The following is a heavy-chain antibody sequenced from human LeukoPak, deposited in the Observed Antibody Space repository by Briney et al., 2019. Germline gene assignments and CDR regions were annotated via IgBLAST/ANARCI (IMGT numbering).Heavy chain of an antibody. J-gene: IGHJ4*02. D-gene: IGHD3-10*01. CDR2: IYYRVTS. V-gene: IGHV4-59*01. CDR3: ARAVGGDGSGSL. CDR1: GDSINTYY. Sequence: PSETLSLTCTVSGDSINTYYWSWIREPPGKGLEWIGYIYYRVTSDYNPSLKSRVTMSVDMSTSQISLKLSSVTAADTAVYYCARAVGGDGSGSLWGPGTLVTVSS.